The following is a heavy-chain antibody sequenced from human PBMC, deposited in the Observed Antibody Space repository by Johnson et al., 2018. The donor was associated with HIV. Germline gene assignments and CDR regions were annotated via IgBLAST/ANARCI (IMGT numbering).Heavy chain of an antibody. CDR1: GFTFDDYA. V-gene: IGHV3-9*01. CDR3: AKESPREYQLPTDAFDI. D-gene: IGHD2-2*01. Sequence: VQLVESGGGLVQPGWSLRLSCAASGFTFDDYAMHWVRQAPGKGLEWVSGISWNSGSIGYADSVKGRFTISRDNAKNSLFLQMNSLRAEDTAVYYCAKESPREYQLPTDAFDIWGQGTMVTVSS. J-gene: IGHJ3*02. CDR2: ISWNSGSI.